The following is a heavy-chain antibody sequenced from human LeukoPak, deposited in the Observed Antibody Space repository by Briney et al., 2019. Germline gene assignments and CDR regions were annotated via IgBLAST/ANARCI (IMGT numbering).Heavy chain of an antibody. Sequence: GASVKVSCKASGYTFTGYYIHWVRQAPGQGLEWMGWIDPNSGGTNYAQKFQGRVTMTRDTSISTAYMELSRLRSDDTAVYYCARDHYDDSPGTFDYWGQGTLATVSS. V-gene: IGHV1-2*02. J-gene: IGHJ4*02. CDR2: IDPNSGGT. D-gene: IGHD4-17*01. CDR3: ARDHYDDSPGTFDY. CDR1: GYTFTGYY.